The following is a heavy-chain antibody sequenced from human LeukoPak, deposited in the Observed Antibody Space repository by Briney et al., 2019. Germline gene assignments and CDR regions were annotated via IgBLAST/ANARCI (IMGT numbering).Heavy chain of an antibody. V-gene: IGHV4-4*07. CDR3: ARGFDDWYFDL. CDR2: IYTSGST. CDR1: GGSISNYY. Sequence: SETLSLTCTVSGGSISNYYWSWIRQPAGKALEWIGRIYTSGSTNYNPSLKSRVTMPVDTSKNQFSLKLSSVTAADTAVYYCARGFDDWYFDLWGRGTLVTVSS. J-gene: IGHJ2*01.